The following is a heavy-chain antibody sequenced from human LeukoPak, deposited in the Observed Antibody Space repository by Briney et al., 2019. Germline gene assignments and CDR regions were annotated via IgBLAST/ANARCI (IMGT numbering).Heavy chain of an antibody. CDR1: GGSISSYY. CDR2: IYYSGST. D-gene: IGHD2-21*01. CDR3: ARGRDRHDGTYSYYFDY. J-gene: IGHJ4*02. V-gene: IGHV4-59*01. Sequence: SETLSLTCTVSGGSISSYYWSWIRQPPGKGLEWIGYIYYSGSTNYNPSLKSRVTISVDTSKNQFSLKLSSVTAADTAVYYCARGRDRHDGTYSYYFDYWGQGILVAVSS.